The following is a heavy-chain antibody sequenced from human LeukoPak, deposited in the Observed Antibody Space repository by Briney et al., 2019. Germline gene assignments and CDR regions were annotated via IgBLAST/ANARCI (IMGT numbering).Heavy chain of an antibody. CDR3: ALEVYYSDNSAFDY. CDR1: GYTFTSYD. Sequence: ASVKVSCKASGYTFTSYDINWVRQATGQGLEWMGWMNPNSGNTGYAQKFQGRVTMTRDTSINTAYMELSRLRSDDTAVYYCALEVYYSDNSAFDYWGQGTLVTVSS. CDR2: MNPNSGNT. V-gene: IGHV1-8*01. J-gene: IGHJ4*02. D-gene: IGHD3-22*01.